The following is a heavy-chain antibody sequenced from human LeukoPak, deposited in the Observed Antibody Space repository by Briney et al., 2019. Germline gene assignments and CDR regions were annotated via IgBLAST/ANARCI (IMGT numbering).Heavy chain of an antibody. CDR2: IKRDGSEK. CDR3: ARDLAGPPQEAFDI. Sequence: GGSLRLSCAASGFTFSSYWMSLVRQAPGKGLEWVANIKRDGSEKYYLDSVKGRFTISRDNAKNSLYLQMNSLRAEDTAVYYCARDLAGPPQEAFDIWGQGTVVTVSS. V-gene: IGHV3-7*01. J-gene: IGHJ3*02. CDR1: GFTFSSYW.